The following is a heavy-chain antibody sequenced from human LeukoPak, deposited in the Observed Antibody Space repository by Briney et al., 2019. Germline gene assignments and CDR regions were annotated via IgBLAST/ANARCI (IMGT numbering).Heavy chain of an antibody. V-gene: IGHV4-39*07. CDR1: GGSISISRHY. D-gene: IGHD4-23*01. J-gene: IGHJ4*02. CDR2: IHYTGTT. Sequence: SVTLSLTCTVSGGSISISRHYWAWIRQPPGKGLDWIGTIHYTGTTYYNPSLRSRVSISVDRSTNQFSLRVSPVTAADTAVYYCARYGNSAVYWGQGTLVTVSS. CDR3: ARYGNSAVY.